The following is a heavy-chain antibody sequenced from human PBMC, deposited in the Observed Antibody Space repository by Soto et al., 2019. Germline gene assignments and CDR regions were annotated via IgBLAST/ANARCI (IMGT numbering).Heavy chain of an antibody. D-gene: IGHD3-10*01. V-gene: IGHV1-18*01. CDR2: ISAYNGNT. Sequence: ASVKVSCKASGYTFTSYGISWVRQAPGQGLEWMGWISAYNGNTNYAQKLQGRVTMTTDTSTSTAYMELRSLGSDDTAVYYCARDKGPSHYGSGSYRVGAWFDPWGQGTLVTVSS. CDR1: GYTFTSYG. J-gene: IGHJ5*02. CDR3: ARDKGPSHYGSGSYRVGAWFDP.